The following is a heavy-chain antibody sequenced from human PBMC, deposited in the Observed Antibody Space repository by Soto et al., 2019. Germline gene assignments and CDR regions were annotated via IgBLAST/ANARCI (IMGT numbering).Heavy chain of an antibody. J-gene: IGHJ6*02. CDR1: GFTFSSYA. CDR3: ARGGAGVYEGMDV. D-gene: IGHD3-10*01. CDR2: ISYDGSNK. Sequence: GGSLRLSCAASGFTFSSYAMHWVRQAPGKGLEWVAVISYDGSNKYYADSVKGRFTISRDNSKNTLYLQMNSLRAEDTAVYYCARGGAGVYEGMDVWGQGTTVTVSS. V-gene: IGHV3-30-3*01.